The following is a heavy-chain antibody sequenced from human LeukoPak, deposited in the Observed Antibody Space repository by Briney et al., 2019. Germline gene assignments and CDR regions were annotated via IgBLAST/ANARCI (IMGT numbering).Heavy chain of an antibody. D-gene: IGHD3-22*01. Sequence: SETLSLTCVVSRASISSYYWHWFRQPPGKGLELIGYIYHTGSTKYNSSLKSRVTISVDTSRNQFSLKLTSVTAADTAVYYCASLADWYYYDSSDYALGAFDIWGHGTMVTVSS. CDR1: RASISSYY. CDR2: IYHTGST. CDR3: ASLADWYYYDSSDYALGAFDI. V-gene: IGHV4-59*01. J-gene: IGHJ3*02.